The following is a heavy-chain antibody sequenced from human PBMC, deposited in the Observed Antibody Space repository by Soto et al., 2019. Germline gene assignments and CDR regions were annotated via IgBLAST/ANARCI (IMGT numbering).Heavy chain of an antibody. Sequence: PGGSLRLSCAASGFTVSSNYMSWVRQAPGKGLEWVSVIYAGGNIHYADSVEGRFTISRDNSNNMLYLQMNSLRAEDTAVYYCVREKVTMIVGFYYFDYWGQGALVTVSS. V-gene: IGHV3-66*01. J-gene: IGHJ4*02. CDR1: GFTVSSNY. CDR2: IYAGGNI. CDR3: VREKVTMIVGFYYFDY. D-gene: IGHD3-22*01.